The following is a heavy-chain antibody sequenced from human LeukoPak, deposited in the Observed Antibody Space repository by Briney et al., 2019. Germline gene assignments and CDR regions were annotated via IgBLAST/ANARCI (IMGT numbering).Heavy chain of an antibody. J-gene: IGHJ3*02. CDR2: INPSGGST. D-gene: IGHD3-16*01. CDR3: AGRGGGWGPDDAFDI. V-gene: IGHV1-46*01. CDR1: GYTFTSYY. Sequence: ASVKVSCKASGYTFTSYYMHWVRQAPGQGLEWMGIINPSGGSTSYAQKFQGRVTMTRDTSTSTVYMELSSLRAEDSAVYYWAGRGGGWGPDDAFDIWGQGTMVTVSS.